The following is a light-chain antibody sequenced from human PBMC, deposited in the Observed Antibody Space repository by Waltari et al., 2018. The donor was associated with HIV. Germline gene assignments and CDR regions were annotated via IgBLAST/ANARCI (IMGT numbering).Light chain of an antibody. J-gene: IGLJ2*01. CDR2: GNS. CDR1: SPNIGAGYD. Sequence: QSVLTQPPSVSGAPGQRVTISCTGGSPNIGAGYDVHWYQQLPGTAPKLLIYGNSNRPSGVPDRFSGSKSGTSASLAITGLQAEDEADYYCQSYDSSLSVVFGGGTKLTVL. CDR3: QSYDSSLSVV. V-gene: IGLV1-40*01.